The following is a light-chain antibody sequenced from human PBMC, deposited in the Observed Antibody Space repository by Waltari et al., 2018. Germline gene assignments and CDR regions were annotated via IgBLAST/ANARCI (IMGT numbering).Light chain of an antibody. CDR2: EVS. CDR3: SSYTSSSTPWV. CDR1: SSHVGSYNY. Sequence: QSALTQPASVSGSPGQSITVSCTGTSSHVGSYNYVSWYQQHQGNAPKLMIYEVSNRPSGVSNRFSGSKSGNTASLTISGLQAEDEADYYCSSYTSSSTPWVFGGGTKVTVL. J-gene: IGLJ3*02. V-gene: IGLV2-14*01.